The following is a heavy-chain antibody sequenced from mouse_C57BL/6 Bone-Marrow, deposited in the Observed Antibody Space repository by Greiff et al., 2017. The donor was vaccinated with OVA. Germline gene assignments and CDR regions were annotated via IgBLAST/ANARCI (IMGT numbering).Heavy chain of an antibody. V-gene: IGHV7-3*01. J-gene: IGHJ3*01. Sequence: EVQLVESGGGLVQPGGSLSLSCAASGFTFTDYYMSWVRQPPGKALEWLGFIRNKANGYTTEYSASVKGRFTISRDNSQSILYLQMNALRAEDSATDYCAGLYYGNYGFAYWGQGTLVTVSA. CDR3: AGLYYGNYGFAY. CDR1: GFTFTDYY. D-gene: IGHD2-1*01. CDR2: IRNKANGYTT.